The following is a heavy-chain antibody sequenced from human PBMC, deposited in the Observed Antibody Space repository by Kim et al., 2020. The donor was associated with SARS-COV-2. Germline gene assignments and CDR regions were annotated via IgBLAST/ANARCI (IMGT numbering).Heavy chain of an antibody. CDR1: GGSFSGYY. CDR2: INHSGST. V-gene: IGHV4-34*01. Sequence: SETLSLTCAVYGGSFSGYYWSWIRQPPGKGLEWIGEINHSGSTNYNPSLKSRVTISVDTSKNQFSLKLSSVTAADTAVYYCARAGYYESSGSYGAFDIWG. D-gene: IGHD3-22*01. CDR3: ARAGYYESSGSYGAFDI. J-gene: IGHJ3*02.